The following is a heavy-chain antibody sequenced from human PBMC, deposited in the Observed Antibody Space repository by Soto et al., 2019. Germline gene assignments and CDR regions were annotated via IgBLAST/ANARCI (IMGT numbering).Heavy chain of an antibody. Sequence: GASVKVSCKASGGTFSSYAISWVRQAPGQGLEWMGGIIPIFGTANYAQKFQGRVTITADESTSTAYMELSSLRSEDTAVYYCARDLRGYCSSTSCLRSPQNYYYGMDVWGQGTTVTVSS. J-gene: IGHJ6*02. D-gene: IGHD2-2*01. CDR2: IIPIFGTA. CDR3: ARDLRGYCSSTSCLRSPQNYYYGMDV. V-gene: IGHV1-69*13. CDR1: GGTFSSYA.